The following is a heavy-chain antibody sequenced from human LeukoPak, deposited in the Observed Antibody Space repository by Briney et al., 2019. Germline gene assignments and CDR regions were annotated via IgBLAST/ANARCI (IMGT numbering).Heavy chain of an antibody. CDR2: IWYDGSNK. D-gene: IGHD4-17*01. CDR1: GFSFWHHA. Sequence: GGSLRLSCAASGFSFWHHAMHWVRQAPGKGLEWVAVIWYDGSNKYYADSVKGRFTISRDNSKSTLYLQMNGLRAEDTAVYYCARDWIDGAHFSLDYWGQGTLVTVSS. CDR3: ARDWIDGAHFSLDY. J-gene: IGHJ4*02. V-gene: IGHV3-33*01.